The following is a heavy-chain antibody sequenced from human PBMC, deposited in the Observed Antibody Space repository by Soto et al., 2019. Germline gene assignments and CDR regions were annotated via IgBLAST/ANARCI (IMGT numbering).Heavy chain of an antibody. CDR3: AKDRPVAAIYYYYGMDV. CDR2: MSGSGAST. J-gene: IGHJ6*02. V-gene: IGHV3-23*01. D-gene: IGHD5-12*01. Sequence: EVQLFESGGGLVQPGGSLRLTCVSSGFTFSSFAMSWVRQAAGKGLEWVSTMSGSGASTYYADSVKGRFTISRDSSKNTLYLQLNNLRADDTAVYYCAKDRPVAAIYYYYGMDVWGQGTTVTVSS. CDR1: GFTFSSFA.